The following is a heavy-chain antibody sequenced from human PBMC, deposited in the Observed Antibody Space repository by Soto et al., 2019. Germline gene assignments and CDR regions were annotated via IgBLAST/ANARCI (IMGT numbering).Heavy chain of an antibody. CDR1: GFTVSNNY. CDR2: IYSGGYT. D-gene: IGHD3-16*01. V-gene: IGHV3-53*01. Sequence: EVQLVESGGGLIQPGGSLRLSCAVSGFTVSNNYMSWVRQAPGKGLEGVSVIYSGGYTAYGDSVKGRFTISRDNSKTTPYLQMKSLGAPDPAVFSGGARGGGGGYWGQGTLVTVSS. J-gene: IGHJ4*02. CDR3: GARGGGGGY.